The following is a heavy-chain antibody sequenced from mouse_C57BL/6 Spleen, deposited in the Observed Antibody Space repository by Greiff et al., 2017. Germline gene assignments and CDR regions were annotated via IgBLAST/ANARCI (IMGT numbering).Heavy chain of an antibody. D-gene: IGHD1-1*01. CDR3: TGGDYYGTSDY. Sequence: EVQLVESGGGLVQPGGSMKLSCVASGFTFSNYWMNWVRQSPEKGLEWVAQIRLKSDNYATHYAESVKGRFTISRDASKSSVYLQMNNLRAEDTGIDYCTGGDYYGTSDYWGQGTTLTVSS. J-gene: IGHJ2*01. CDR2: IRLKSDNYAT. V-gene: IGHV6-3*01. CDR1: GFTFSNYW.